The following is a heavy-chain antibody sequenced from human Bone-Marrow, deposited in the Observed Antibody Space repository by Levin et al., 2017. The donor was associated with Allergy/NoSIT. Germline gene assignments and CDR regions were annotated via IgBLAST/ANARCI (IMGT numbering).Heavy chain of an antibody. D-gene: IGHD2-2*01. V-gene: IGHV4-39*01. CDR2: IYYSGST. CDR1: GGSISSSSYY. J-gene: IGHJ4*02. Sequence: GSLRLSCTVSGGSISSSSYYLCLIRPPPGKGLEWIGSIYYSGSTYYNPSLKSRVTISVDTSKNQFSLKLSSVTAADTAVYYCARHGFYCSSTSCYPAFDYWGQGTLVTVSS. CDR3: ARHGFYCSSTSCYPAFDY.